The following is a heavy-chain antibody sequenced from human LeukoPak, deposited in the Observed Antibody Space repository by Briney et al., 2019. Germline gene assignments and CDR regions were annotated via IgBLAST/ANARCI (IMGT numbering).Heavy chain of an antibody. CDR3: ATGKDRSGYYYSLDY. CDR2: IIPIFGP. V-gene: IGHV1-69*01. D-gene: IGHD3-22*01. J-gene: IGHJ4*02. Sequence: GPSVKVSCKASGGTFSTFPISWVRQAPGQGLEWIGGIIPIFGPNYAQKFQGRATISADLATATAYMELSSLTSEDTSVYYCATGKDRSGYYYSLDYWGQGTLVAVSS. CDR1: GGTFSTFP.